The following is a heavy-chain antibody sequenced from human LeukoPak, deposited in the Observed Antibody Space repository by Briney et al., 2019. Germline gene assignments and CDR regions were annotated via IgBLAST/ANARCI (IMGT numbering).Heavy chain of an antibody. J-gene: IGHJ5*01. CDR1: DGSSSGYY. Sequence: SETLSLTCAVYDGSSSGYYCSWIRQPPGKGLEWIGEINHSGSANYNPSLKSRVTILLDMSKNQFSLNLSSVTAADTAVYYCARRPRGVIIKTWFDSWGQGTLVTVSS. D-gene: IGHD3-10*01. CDR3: ARRPRGVIIKTWFDS. V-gene: IGHV4-34*01. CDR2: INHSGSA.